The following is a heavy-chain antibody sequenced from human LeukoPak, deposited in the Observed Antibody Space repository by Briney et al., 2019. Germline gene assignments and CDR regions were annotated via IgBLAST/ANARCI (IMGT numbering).Heavy chain of an antibody. CDR3: ARDLRSSSFGEFNY. Sequence: PSESLSLTCTVSGGSISSYYWSWIRQPPGKGLEWIGYIYYSGSTNYNPSLKSRVTISVDTSKNQFSLKLSSVTAADTAVYYCARDLRSSSFGEFNYWGQGTLVTVSS. CDR1: GGSISSYY. CDR2: IYYSGST. V-gene: IGHV4-59*01. J-gene: IGHJ4*02. D-gene: IGHD3-10*01.